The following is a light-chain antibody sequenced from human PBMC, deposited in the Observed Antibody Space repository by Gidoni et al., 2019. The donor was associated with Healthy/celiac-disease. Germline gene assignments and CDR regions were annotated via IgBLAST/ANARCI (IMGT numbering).Light chain of an antibody. CDR1: ALPKQY. CDR3: QSADSSGNYVV. J-gene: IGLJ2*01. CDR2: KDS. V-gene: IGLV3-25*02. Sequence: SYELTQPPSVSVSPGQTARITCSGDALPKQYADWYQQKPGQAPVLVIYKDSERPSGIPERFSGSSSGTTVTLTISGVQAEDEADYYCQSADSSGNYVVFGGGTKLTVL.